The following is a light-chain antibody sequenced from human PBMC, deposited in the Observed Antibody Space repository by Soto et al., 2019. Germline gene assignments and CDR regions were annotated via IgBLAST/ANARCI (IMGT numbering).Light chain of an antibody. V-gene: IGKV1-5*03. J-gene: IGKJ3*01. Sequence: DIQMTQSPSTLSASVGDRVTITCRASQSISNWLAWYQQKPGKAPKLLIYKASSLGSGVPSRFSGSGSGTDFTLTISSLQPDDFATYYCQQYNSGGFTFGPGTKVDIK. CDR3: QQYNSGGFT. CDR1: QSISNW. CDR2: KAS.